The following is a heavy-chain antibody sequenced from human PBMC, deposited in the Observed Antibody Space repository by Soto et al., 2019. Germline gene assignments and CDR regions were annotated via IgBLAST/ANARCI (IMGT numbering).Heavy chain of an antibody. V-gene: IGHV4-59*01. CDR3: ARGVLRYYYYGMDV. CDR1: GDSISSYY. CDR2: IYISGST. Sequence: SATLSLTCTVSGDSISSYYWSWIRQPPGRGLEWIGYIYISGSTNYNPSLTGRVTISVDTSKNQFSLKLTSVTAADTAVYYCARGVLRYYYYGMDVWGQGTTVTVSS. J-gene: IGHJ6*02.